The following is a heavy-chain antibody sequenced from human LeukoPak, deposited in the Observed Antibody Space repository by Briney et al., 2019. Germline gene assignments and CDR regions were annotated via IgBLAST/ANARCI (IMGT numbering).Heavy chain of an antibody. CDR3: ARDRGSYGSDAFDI. Sequence: ASVKVSCKASGGTFSSYAISRVRQAPGQGLEWMGIINPSGGSTSYAQKFQGRVTMTRDTSTSTVYMELSSLRSEDTAVYYCARDRGSYGSDAFDIWGQGTMVTVSS. J-gene: IGHJ3*02. CDR2: INPSGGST. V-gene: IGHV1-46*01. CDR1: GGTFSSYA. D-gene: IGHD1-26*01.